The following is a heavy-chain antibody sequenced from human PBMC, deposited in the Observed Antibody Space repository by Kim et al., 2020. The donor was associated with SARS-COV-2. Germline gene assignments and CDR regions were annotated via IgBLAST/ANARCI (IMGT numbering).Heavy chain of an antibody. CDR2: ISSSSSYI. CDR3: ARQLDYGPSAGAFDI. Sequence: GGSLRLSCAASGFTFSSYSMNWVRQAPGKGLEWVSSISSSSSYIYYADSVKGRFTISRDNAKNSLYLQMNSLRAEDTAVYYCARQLDYGPSAGAFDIWGQGTMVTVSS. CDR1: GFTFSSYS. J-gene: IGHJ3*02. V-gene: IGHV3-21*01. D-gene: IGHD3-10*01.